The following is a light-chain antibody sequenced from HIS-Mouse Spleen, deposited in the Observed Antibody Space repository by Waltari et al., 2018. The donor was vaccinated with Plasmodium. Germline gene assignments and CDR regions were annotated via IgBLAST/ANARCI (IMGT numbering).Light chain of an antibody. Sequence: SYELTQPPSVSVSPGQTARIPCSGDALPKKYAYRYQQKSGQAPVLVIYEDSKRPSGIPERFSGSSSGTMATLTISGAQVEDEADYYCYSTDSSGNHLWVFGGGTKLTVL. CDR3: YSTDSSGNHLWV. J-gene: IGLJ3*02. CDR1: ALPKKY. CDR2: EDS. V-gene: IGLV3-10*01.